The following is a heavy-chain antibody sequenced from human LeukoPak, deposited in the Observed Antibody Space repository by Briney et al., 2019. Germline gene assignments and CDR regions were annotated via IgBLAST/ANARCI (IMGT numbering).Heavy chain of an antibody. Sequence: SSETLSLTCTVSGGSISGSSYYWGWIRQPPGKGLEWIGSIYYSGSTYYNPSLKSRVTISVDTSKNQFSLKLSSVTAADTAVYYCAKISSSSPYYYYYYMDVWGKGTTVTVSS. J-gene: IGHJ6*03. D-gene: IGHD6-6*01. CDR3: AKISSSSPYYYYYYMDV. V-gene: IGHV4-39*07. CDR2: IYYSGST. CDR1: GGSISGSSYY.